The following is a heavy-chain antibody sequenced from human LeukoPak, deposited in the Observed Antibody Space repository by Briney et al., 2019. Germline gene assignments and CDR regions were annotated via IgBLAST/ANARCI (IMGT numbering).Heavy chain of an antibody. CDR2: INHSGST. CDR1: GGSFSGYY. V-gene: IGHV4-34*01. Sequence: SETLSLTCAVYGGSFSGYYWSWLRQPPGKGLEWIGEINHSGSTNYNPSLKSRVTISVDTSKNQFSLKLSSVTAADTAVYYCARGRLLWFGERYGMDVWGQGTTVTVSS. J-gene: IGHJ6*02. CDR3: ARGRLLWFGERYGMDV. D-gene: IGHD3-10*01.